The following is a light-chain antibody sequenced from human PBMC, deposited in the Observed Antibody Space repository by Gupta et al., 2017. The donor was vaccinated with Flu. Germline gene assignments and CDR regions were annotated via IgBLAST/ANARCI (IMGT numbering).Light chain of an antibody. J-gene: IGLJ1*01. CDR2: KDT. CDR1: ALSKQY. V-gene: IGLV3-25*02. CDR3: QSADVSRPSV. Sequence: SSALPQPPSVSVSPGQTARLTCSGDALSKQYAYWYQQKAGQAPVLMIYKDTERPSGIPERFSGSSAGAMGTLTISGVVAEDEADYYCQSADVSRPSVFGTGTKVTVL.